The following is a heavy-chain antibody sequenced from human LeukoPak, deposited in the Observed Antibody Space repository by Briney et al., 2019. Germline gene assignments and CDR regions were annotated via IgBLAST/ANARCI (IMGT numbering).Heavy chain of an antibody. J-gene: IGHJ6*03. Sequence: SSETLSLTCTVSGGSISSYHWSWIRQPPGKGLEWIGYIYYSGSTNYNPSLKSRVTISVDTSKNQFSLKLSSVTAADTAVYYCARGLTYYYDSSGYSPLAGYMDVWGKGTTVTVSS. CDR3: ARGLTYYYDSSGYSPLAGYMDV. CDR1: GGSISSYH. CDR2: IYYSGST. D-gene: IGHD3-22*01. V-gene: IGHV4-59*01.